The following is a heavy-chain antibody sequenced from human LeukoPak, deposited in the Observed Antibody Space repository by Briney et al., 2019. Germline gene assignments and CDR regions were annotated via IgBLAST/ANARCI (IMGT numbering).Heavy chain of an antibody. D-gene: IGHD3-9*01. CDR3: AKDWHILPGRNCFDP. CDR1: GYTFNNYS. Sequence: VASVKLSCKASGYTFNNYSISWVRQAPGQGLEWMGWVTSYNGDTNYAQKFQGRVTMSTDTSTSTAYMGLRSLRFDDTAIYYCAKDWHILPGRNCFDPWGQGTLVTVSS. CDR2: VTSYNGDT. J-gene: IGHJ5*02. V-gene: IGHV1-18*01.